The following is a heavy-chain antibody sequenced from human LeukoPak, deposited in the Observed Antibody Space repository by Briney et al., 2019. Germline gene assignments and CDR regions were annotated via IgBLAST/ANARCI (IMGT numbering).Heavy chain of an antibody. CDR3: ARDRFWSRDYKSGGPLHYFDY. D-gene: IGHD3-10*01. J-gene: IGHJ4*02. Sequence: PAGSLTLSCAPSGFTFSTYSVHWVRQAPGKGLEWLSVISYDGSSKYFADSVKGRFTISRDNSENTLYLQLNSLRVEDTAVYSCARDRFWSRDYKSGGPLHYFDYWGLGTLVTVSS. CDR1: GFTFSTYS. CDR2: ISYDGSSK. V-gene: IGHV3-30-3*01.